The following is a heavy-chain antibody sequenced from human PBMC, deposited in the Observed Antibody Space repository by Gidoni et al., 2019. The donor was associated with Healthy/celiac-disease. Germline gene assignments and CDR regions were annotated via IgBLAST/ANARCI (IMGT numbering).Heavy chain of an antibody. CDR3: ARRGYSSSSEY. CDR2: IYYSGST. CDR1: GGSISSSSYY. J-gene: IGHJ4*02. V-gene: IGHV4-39*01. Sequence: HLQLQESGTGLVKPSETLSLTCTFPGGSISSSSYYWGWIRQPPGKGLEWIGSIYYSGSTYYKPSLKSRVTIAVDTSKNQFSLNLSSVTAADTAVYYCARRGYSSSSEYWGQGTLVTVSS. D-gene: IGHD6-6*01.